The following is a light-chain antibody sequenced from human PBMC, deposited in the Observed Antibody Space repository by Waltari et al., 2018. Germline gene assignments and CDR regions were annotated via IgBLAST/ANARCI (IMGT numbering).Light chain of an antibody. V-gene: IGLV2-23*02. CDR2: DVS. CDR3: CSYAGSSTFLVV. CDR1: SSDVGGYNY. Sequence: QSALTQPASVSGSPGQSITISCTGTSSDVGGYNYVSWYQQHPGKAPKLMIYDVSKRPSGVSNRFSCSNAGNTASLTISVLQAEDEADYYCCSYAGSSTFLVVFGGGTKLTVL. J-gene: IGLJ2*01.